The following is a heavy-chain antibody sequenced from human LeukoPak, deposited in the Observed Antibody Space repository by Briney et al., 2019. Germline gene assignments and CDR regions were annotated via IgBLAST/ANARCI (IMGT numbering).Heavy chain of an antibody. V-gene: IGHV4-34*01. CDR3: ARREVETTFYYYYSMDV. Sequence: SETLSLTCAVYGGSFRDYYWTWLRQPPGRGLEWIGEIDHSGSTNYNPSLKSRLTISVDTSKNQFSLKLNSVTAADTGVYYCARREVETTFYYYYSMDVWGTGTTVTVSS. D-gene: IGHD2/OR15-2a*01. CDR1: GGSFRDYY. CDR2: IDHSGST. J-gene: IGHJ6*03.